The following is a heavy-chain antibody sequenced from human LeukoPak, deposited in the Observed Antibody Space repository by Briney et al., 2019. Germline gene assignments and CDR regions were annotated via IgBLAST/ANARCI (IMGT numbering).Heavy chain of an antibody. CDR3: ARDSPYSSGWYSLNY. CDR1: GFTFSSYA. V-gene: IGHV3-33*08. Sequence: GGSLRLSCAASGFTFSSYAMSWVRQAPGKGLEWVAVIWYDGSNKYYADSVKGRFTISRDNSKNTLYLQMNSLRAEDTAVYYCARDSPYSSGWYSLNYWGQGTLVIVSS. J-gene: IGHJ4*02. D-gene: IGHD6-19*01. CDR2: IWYDGSNK.